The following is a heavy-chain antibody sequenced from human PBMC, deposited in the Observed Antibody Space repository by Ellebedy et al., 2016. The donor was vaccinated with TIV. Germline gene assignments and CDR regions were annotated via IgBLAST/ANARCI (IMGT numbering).Heavy chain of an antibody. V-gene: IGHV3-48*01. CDR1: GFNLSTYS. J-gene: IGHJ5*02. CDR2: ITSCSSTI. CDR3: ARGYSIAAAGTCWFDP. D-gene: IGHD6-13*01. Sequence: PGGSLRLSCSASGFNLSTYSMNWVRQAPGKGLEWVSYITSCSSTIKYADSVKGRFTISRDNAKNSLYLQMNSLRAEDTAVYYCARGYSIAAAGTCWFDPWGQGTLVTVSS.